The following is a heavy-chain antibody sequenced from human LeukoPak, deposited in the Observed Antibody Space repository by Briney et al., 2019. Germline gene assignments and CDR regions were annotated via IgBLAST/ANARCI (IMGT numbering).Heavy chain of an antibody. Sequence: PSETLSLTCTASGDFFSSGAYYWVWIRQSPGKGLTWIGSIYYSGSTLYIASFESRVTMSVDTSKNQFSLKLRSVTAADTAVYYYARRCQVTPCAQFEYWGQGILVTVSS. J-gene: IGHJ4*02. CDR3: ARRCQVTPCAQFEY. V-gene: IGHV4-39*01. CDR1: GDFFSSGAYY. D-gene: IGHD2-21*02. CDR2: IYYSGST.